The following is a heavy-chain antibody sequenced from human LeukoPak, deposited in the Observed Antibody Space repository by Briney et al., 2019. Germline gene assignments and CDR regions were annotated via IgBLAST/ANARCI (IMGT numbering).Heavy chain of an antibody. D-gene: IGHD2-2*01. CDR2: IIPIFGTA. J-gene: IGHJ5*02. CDR3: ARARDIVVVPAAPWDWFDP. V-gene: IGHV1-69*05. Sequence: ASVKVSCKASGGTFSSYAISWVRQAPGQGLEWMGGIIPIFGTANYAQKFQGRVTITTDESTSTAYMELSSLRSEDTAVYYCARARDIVVVPAAPWDWFDPWGQGNLVTVSS. CDR1: GGTFSSYA.